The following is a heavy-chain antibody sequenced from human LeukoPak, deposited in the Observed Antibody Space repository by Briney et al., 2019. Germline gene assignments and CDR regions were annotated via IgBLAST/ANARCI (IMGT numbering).Heavy chain of an antibody. V-gene: IGHV1-18*01. CDR1: GYTFTSYG. CDR2: ISAYNGNT. CDR3: ARVRGAGDIVVVVAATPDGAFDI. Sequence: VASVKVSCKASGYTFTSYGISWVRQAPGQGLEWMGWISAYNGNTNYAQKLQGRVTTTTDTSTSTAYMELRSLRSDDTAVYYCARVRGAGDIVVVVAATPDGAFDIWGQGTMVTVSS. D-gene: IGHD2-15*01. J-gene: IGHJ3*02.